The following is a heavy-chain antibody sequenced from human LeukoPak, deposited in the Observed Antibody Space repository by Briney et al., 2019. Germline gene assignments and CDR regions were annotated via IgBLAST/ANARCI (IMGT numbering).Heavy chain of an antibody. J-gene: IGHJ4*02. CDR3: ARDVIAVVGSFDY. Sequence: PSETLSLTCTVSGCSVSSGSYYWSWIRQPPGMGLEWIGYIYYSGSTNYNPSLKSRVTISVDTSKNQFSLKLSSVTAADTAVYYCARDVIAVVGSFDYWGQGTLVTVSS. CDR1: GCSVSSGSYY. CDR2: IYYSGST. D-gene: IGHD6-13*01. V-gene: IGHV4-61*01.